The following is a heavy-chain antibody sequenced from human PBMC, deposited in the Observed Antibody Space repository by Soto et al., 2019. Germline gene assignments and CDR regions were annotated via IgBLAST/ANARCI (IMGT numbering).Heavy chain of an antibody. J-gene: IGHJ4*02. CDR2: IYYSGST. CDR3: AAEVGGYDY. V-gene: IGHV4-59*08. CDR1: GGSISSYY. D-gene: IGHD5-12*01. Sequence: SETLSLTCTVSGGSISSYYWSWIRQPPGKGLEWIGYIYYSGSTNYNPSLKSRVTISVDTSKNQFSLKLSSVTAADTAVYYCAAEVGGYDYWGQGTLVTVSS.